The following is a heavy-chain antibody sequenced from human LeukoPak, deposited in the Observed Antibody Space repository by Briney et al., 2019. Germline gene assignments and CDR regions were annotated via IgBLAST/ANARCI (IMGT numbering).Heavy chain of an antibody. CDR1: RGTFSSYA. D-gene: IGHD2-2*02. V-gene: IGHV1-69*13. CDR2: IIPIFGTA. J-gene: IGHJ5*02. Sequence: ASVKVSCKASRGTFSSYAISWVRQAPEQGLEWMGGIIPIFGTAIYAQKLQGRVTITADDSTSTAYMELSSLRSEDTAVYYCARDRPGRHCSTTRCYIASPFDPWGQGTLVTVSS. CDR3: ARDRPGRHCSTTRCYIASPFDP.